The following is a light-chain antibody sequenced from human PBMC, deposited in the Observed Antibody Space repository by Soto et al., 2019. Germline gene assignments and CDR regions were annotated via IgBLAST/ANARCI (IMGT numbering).Light chain of an antibody. CDR3: SSYTSSSTRV. V-gene: IGLV2-14*01. CDR2: EVS. J-gene: IGLJ1*01. CDR1: SRDVGGYNY. Sequence: QSALTQPASVPGSPGQSITISCTGTSRDVGGYNYVSWYQQHPGKAPKLMIYEVSNRPSGVSNRFSGSKSGNTASLTISGLQAEDEADYYCSSYTSSSTRVFGTGTKLTVL.